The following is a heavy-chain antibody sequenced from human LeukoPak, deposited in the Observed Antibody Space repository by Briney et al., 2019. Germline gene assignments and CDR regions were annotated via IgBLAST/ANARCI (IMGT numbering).Heavy chain of an antibody. D-gene: IGHD2-2*01. CDR2: ISAYNGNT. CDR1: GYTFRSYG. CDR3: ARGPLYCSSTSCYAAYFDY. V-gene: IGHV1-18*01. Sequence: ASVKVSCKASGYTFRSYGMTWVRQAPGQGLEWMGWISAYNGNTNYAQKLQGRVTMTTDTSTSTAYMELRSLRSDDTAVYYCARGPLYCSSTSCYAAYFDYWGQGTLVTVSS. J-gene: IGHJ4*02.